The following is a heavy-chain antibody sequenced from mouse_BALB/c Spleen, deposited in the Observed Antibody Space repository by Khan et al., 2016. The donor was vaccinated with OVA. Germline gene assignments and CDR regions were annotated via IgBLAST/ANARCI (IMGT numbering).Heavy chain of an antibody. CDR3: ARAIFDGYPPFAY. V-gene: IGHV1-7*01. J-gene: IGHJ3*01. CDR1: GYTFTTYW. CDR2: ITPSTGYT. Sequence: QVQLQQSGAELAKPGASVKMSCKASGYTFTTYWMHWVKQRPGQGLEWIGYITPSTGYTEYNQKFKDKATLTSDKSSSTAYMQLRSLTSEDSAVYYCARAIFDGYPPFAYWGQGTLVTASA. D-gene: IGHD2-3*01.